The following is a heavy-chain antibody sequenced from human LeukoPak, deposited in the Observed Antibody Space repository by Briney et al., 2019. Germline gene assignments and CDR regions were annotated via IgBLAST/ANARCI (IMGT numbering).Heavy chain of an antibody. J-gene: IGHJ3*02. CDR3: ARQEVAGGSDAFDI. D-gene: IGHD2-15*01. V-gene: IGHV4-59*04. CDR1: GGSISSYY. CDR2: IYYSGST. Sequence: PSETLSLTCTVSGGSISSYYWSWIRQPPGKGLEWIGYIYYSGSTYYNPSLKSRVTISVDTSKNQFSLKLSSVTAADTAVYYCARQEVAGGSDAFDIWGQGTMVTVSS.